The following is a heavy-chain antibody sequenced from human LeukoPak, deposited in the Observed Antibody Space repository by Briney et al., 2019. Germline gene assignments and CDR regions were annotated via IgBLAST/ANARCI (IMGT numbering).Heavy chain of an antibody. J-gene: IGHJ5*02. D-gene: IGHD3-10*01. V-gene: IGHV3-74*01. CDR3: AKDFGGLGFDP. CDR2: INSDGSST. Sequence: GGSLRLSCAASRFTFSSYWMHWVRQAPGKGLVWVSRINSDGSSTSYADSVKGRFTISRDNAKNTLYLQMNSLRAEDTAVYYCAKDFGGLGFDPWGQGTLVTVSS. CDR1: RFTFSSYW.